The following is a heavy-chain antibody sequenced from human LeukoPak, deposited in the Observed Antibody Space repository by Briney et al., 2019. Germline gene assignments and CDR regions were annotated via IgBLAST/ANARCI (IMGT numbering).Heavy chain of an antibody. Sequence: GGSLRLSCAASGFTVSSNYMSWVRQAPEKGLEWVSAISGSGGSTYYADSVKGRFTISRDNSKNTLYLQMNSLRAEDTAVYYCAKPRIAAAFDYWGQGTLVTVSS. V-gene: IGHV3-23*01. J-gene: IGHJ4*02. CDR3: AKPRIAAAFDY. CDR1: GFTVSSNY. D-gene: IGHD6-13*01. CDR2: ISGSGGST.